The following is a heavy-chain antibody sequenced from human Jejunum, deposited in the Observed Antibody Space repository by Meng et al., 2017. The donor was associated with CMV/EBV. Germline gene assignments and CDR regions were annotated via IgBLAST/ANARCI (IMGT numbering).Heavy chain of an antibody. Sequence: TCTFSGVSLDTSGVGVAWIRQPPGKALEWLALIYWDDAKRYRPSLKNRLTITRDTPKNQVVLTMTNMDPVDTATYYCAYKMRPEFAYWGQGVLVTVSS. CDR1: GVSLDTSGVG. CDR2: IYWDDAK. D-gene: IGHD5-24*01. CDR3: AYKMRPEFAY. V-gene: IGHV2-5*02. J-gene: IGHJ4*02.